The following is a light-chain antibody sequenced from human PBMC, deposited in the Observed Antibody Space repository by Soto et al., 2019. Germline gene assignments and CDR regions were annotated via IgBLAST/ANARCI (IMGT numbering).Light chain of an antibody. CDR3: SSYTRSSTLI. CDR1: SSDVGGYNY. V-gene: IGLV2-14*01. Sequence: QSVLTHPASVSGSPGQSITISCTGTSSDVGGYNYVSWYRQHPGKAPKLMIYEVRNRPSGVSNRFSGSKSGNTASLTISGLQAEDKADYYCSSYTRSSTLIFGIGTKVTVL. J-gene: IGLJ1*01. CDR2: EVR.